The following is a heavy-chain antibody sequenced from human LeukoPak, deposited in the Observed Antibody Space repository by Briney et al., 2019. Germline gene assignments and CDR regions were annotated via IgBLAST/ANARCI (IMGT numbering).Heavy chain of an antibody. CDR2: IHDTRST. J-gene: IGHJ5*02. CDR1: GDSMKNYY. V-gene: IGHV4-59*01. D-gene: IGHD2-2*01. Sequence: SETLSLTCTVSGDSMKNYYWTWIRQPPGKGLEWIGYIHDTRSTNYNPYLKSRVTMSLDTSKNHFSLSLKSVTAADTAVYYCAGGIGYATSCDDHLGEGALVIVSA. CDR3: AGGIGYATSCDDH.